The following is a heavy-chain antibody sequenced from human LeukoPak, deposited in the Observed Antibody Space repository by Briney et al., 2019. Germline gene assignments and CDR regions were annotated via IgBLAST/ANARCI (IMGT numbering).Heavy chain of an antibody. J-gene: IGHJ4*02. D-gene: IGHD3-3*02. V-gene: IGHV3-23*01. CDR3: AKAGVISGWDY. CDR1: GFTFSNYP. CDR2: IGEEKSGSWT. Sequence: GGSLRLSCAASGFTFSNYPMGWVRQAPVKGLEWLSAIGEEKSGSWTKSADSVKGRFTISRDNSENTLYLQMDSLTVEDTAVYYCAKAGVISGWDYWGQGVLVTVSS.